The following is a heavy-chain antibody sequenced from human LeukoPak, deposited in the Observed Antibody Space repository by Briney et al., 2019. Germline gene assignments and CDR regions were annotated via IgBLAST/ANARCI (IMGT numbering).Heavy chain of an antibody. D-gene: IGHD1-7*01. CDR2: ISSSSSYI. CDR1: GFTFGDYA. V-gene: IGHV3-21*01. J-gene: IGHJ5*02. Sequence: GGSLRLSCTTSGFTFGDYAMSWFRQAPGKGLEWVSSISSSSSYIYYADSVKGRFTISRDNAKNSLYLQMNSLRAEDTAVYYCARARVNSITGTHWFDPWGQGTLVTVSS. CDR3: ARARVNSITGTHWFDP.